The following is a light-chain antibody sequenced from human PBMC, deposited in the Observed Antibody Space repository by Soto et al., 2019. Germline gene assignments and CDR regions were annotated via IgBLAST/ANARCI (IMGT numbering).Light chain of an antibody. CDR1: QDISSW. CDR2: AAS. Sequence: DIQMTQSPSSVSASVGDRVTITCRASQDISSWLAWYHQKPGKAPKLLIYAASSLQSGVPPRFSGSGSGTDFTLTISSLQPEDFATYYCQQANGFPYTFGQGTKLEIK. CDR3: QQANGFPYT. V-gene: IGKV1D-12*01. J-gene: IGKJ2*01.